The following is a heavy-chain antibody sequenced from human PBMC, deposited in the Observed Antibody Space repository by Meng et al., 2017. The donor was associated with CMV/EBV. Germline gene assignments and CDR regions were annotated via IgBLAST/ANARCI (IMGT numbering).Heavy chain of an antibody. Sequence: SVKVSCKASGYTFTGYYLHWVRQAPGQGLEWMGWINPNSGGTNYAQKFQGRVTMTRDTSISTAYMELSRLRSDDTAVYYCAREVVPAAILSFRYYGMDVWGQGTTVTVSS. CDR1: GYTFTGYY. J-gene: IGHJ6*02. CDR2: INPNSGGT. D-gene: IGHD2-2*01. CDR3: AREVVPAAILSFRYYGMDV. V-gene: IGHV1-2*02.